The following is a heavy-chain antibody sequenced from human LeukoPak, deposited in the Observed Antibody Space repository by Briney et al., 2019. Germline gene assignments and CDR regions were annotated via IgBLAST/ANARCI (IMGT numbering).Heavy chain of an antibody. J-gene: IGHJ4*02. CDR3: AYSSSSNGDY. Sequence: ASVKVSCKASGYTFTSYYMHWVRQAPGQGLEWMGIINPSRCSTSYAQKFQGRVTMTRDMSTSTVYMELSSLRPEDTAVYYCAYSSSSNGDYWGQGTLVTVSS. D-gene: IGHD6-6*01. CDR1: GYTFTSYY. V-gene: IGHV1-46*01. CDR2: INPSRCST.